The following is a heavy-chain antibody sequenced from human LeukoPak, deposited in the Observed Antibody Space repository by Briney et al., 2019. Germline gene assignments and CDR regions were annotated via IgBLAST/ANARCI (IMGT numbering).Heavy chain of an antibody. J-gene: IGHJ4*02. CDR1: GFTFSSYA. CDR2: ISYDGSNK. V-gene: IGHV3-30-3*01. Sequence: PGGSLRLSCAASGFTFSSYAMHWVRQAPGKGLEWVAVISYDGSNKYCADSVKGRFTISRDNSKNTLYLQMNSLRAEDTAVYYCARARSIDYWGQGTLVTVSS. D-gene: IGHD1-14*01. CDR3: ARARSIDY.